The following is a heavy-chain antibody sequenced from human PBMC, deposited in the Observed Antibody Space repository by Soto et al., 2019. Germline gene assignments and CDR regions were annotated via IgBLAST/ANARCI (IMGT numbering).Heavy chain of an antibody. D-gene: IGHD3-9*01. V-gene: IGHV3-23*01. CDR3: AEDPSTGYAGY. Sequence: ESGGHLVQPGGSLGLSCVASGFTFSNYAMSWVRQAPGKGLEWVSTISKSGDGTHYADSVTGRFTVSRDNSKNTLYLQMNSLRAEDTAIYYCAEDPSTGYAGYWGQGTLVTVSS. J-gene: IGHJ4*02. CDR1: GFTFSNYA. CDR2: ISKSGDGT.